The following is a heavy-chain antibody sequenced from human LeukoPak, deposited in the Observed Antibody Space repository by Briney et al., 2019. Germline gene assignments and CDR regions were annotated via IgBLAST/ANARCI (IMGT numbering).Heavy chain of an antibody. D-gene: IGHD2-2*01. V-gene: IGHV3-48*03. J-gene: IGHJ4*02. Sequence: GGSLRLFCVGSGLTFSSYDMNWVRQAPGKGLEWISYISNSGNTIYYADSVKGRFTISRDNAKNSLYLQMNSLRAEDTAVYYCDTRPRYWGQGTLVTVSS. CDR3: DTRPRY. CDR2: ISNSGNTI. CDR1: GLTFSSYD.